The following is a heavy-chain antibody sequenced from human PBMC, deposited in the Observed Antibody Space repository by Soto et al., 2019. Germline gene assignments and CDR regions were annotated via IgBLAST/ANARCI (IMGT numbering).Heavy chain of an antibody. CDR3: ARVRSSSGFVDY. J-gene: IGHJ4*02. V-gene: IGHV4-31*03. Sequence: SETLSLTCTVSGGSISSGGYYWSWIRQHPGKGLEWIGYIYYSGSTYYNPSLKSRVTISVDTSKNHFSLKLSSVTAADTAVYYCARVRSSSGFVDYWGQGTLVTVSS. CDR1: GGSISSGGYY. D-gene: IGHD6-6*01. CDR2: IYYSGST.